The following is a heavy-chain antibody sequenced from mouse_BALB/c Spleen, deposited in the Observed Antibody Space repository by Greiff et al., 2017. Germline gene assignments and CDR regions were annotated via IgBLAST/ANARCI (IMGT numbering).Heavy chain of an antibody. CDR2: IDPSDSET. V-gene: IGHV1-69*02. J-gene: IGHJ4*01. CDR1: GYTFTSYW. CDR3: ARYLEAMDY. Sequence: QVQLQQPGAELVKPGAPVKLSCKASGYTFTSYWMNWVKQRPGRGLEWIGRIDPSDSETHYNQKFKDKATLTVDKSSSTAYIQLSSLTSEDSAVYYCARYLEAMDYWGQGTSVTVSS.